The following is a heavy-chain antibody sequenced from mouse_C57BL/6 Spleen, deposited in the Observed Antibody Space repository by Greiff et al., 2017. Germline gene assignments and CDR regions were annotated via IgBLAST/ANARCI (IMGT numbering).Heavy chain of an antibody. CDR1: GYTFTSYW. V-gene: IGHV1-55*01. CDR3: ARRDYYSNRDD. Sequence: QVQLQQPGAELVKPGASVKMSCKASGYTFTSYWITWVKQRPGQGLEWIGDIYPGSGSTNYNEKFKSKATLTVDTSSSTAYMQLSSRTSEDSAVYYSARRDYYSNRDDGGQGTTLTVSS. D-gene: IGHD2-5*01. J-gene: IGHJ2*01. CDR2: IYPGSGST.